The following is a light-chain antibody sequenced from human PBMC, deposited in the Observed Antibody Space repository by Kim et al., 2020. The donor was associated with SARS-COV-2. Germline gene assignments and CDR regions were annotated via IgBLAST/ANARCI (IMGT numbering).Light chain of an antibody. V-gene: IGLV3-1*01. CDR2: QDS. J-gene: IGLJ2*01. Sequence: VSPGQTATMTCSGDKLGDKYVCWYQQRSGQSPVLVIFQDSRRPSGIPERFSGSNSGNTATLTISGTQAVDEADYYCQVWDTTSGVLFGGGTQLTVL. CDR3: QVWDTTSGVL. CDR1: KLGDKY.